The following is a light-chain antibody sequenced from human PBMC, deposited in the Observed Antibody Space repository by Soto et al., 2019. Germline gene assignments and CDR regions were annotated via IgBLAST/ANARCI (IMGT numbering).Light chain of an antibody. J-gene: IGKJ1*01. CDR1: QSISSW. CDR2: DAS. Sequence: DIQMTQSPSTLSASVVDRVTITCRASQSISSWLAWYQRKPGKAPKLLIYDASSLESGFPSRFSGSGSGTEFTLTISRQQPDDFANYYCQQYNRLATFGQGTKVDIK. CDR3: QQYNRLAT. V-gene: IGKV1-5*01.